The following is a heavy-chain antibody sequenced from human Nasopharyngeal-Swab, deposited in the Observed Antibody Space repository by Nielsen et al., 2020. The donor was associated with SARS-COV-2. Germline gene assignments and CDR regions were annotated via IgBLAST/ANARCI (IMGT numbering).Heavy chain of an antibody. CDR2: INAGNGNT. J-gene: IGHJ4*02. Sequence: WVRQAPGQRLEWMGWINAGNGNTKYSQKFQGRVTITRDTSASTAYMELSSLRSEDTAVYYCAGVYYDSSGYYQYWGQGTLVTVSS. D-gene: IGHD3-22*01. CDR3: AGVYYDSSGYYQY. V-gene: IGHV1-3*01.